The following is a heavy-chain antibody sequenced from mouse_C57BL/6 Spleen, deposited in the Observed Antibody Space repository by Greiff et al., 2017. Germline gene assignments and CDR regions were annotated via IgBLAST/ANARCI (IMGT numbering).Heavy chain of an antibody. J-gene: IGHJ4*01. CDR2: IWGDGST. D-gene: IGHD2-3*01. CDR3: AKRSGGDGYHYYAMDY. CDR1: GFSLTSYG. V-gene: IGHV2-3*01. Sequence: QVQLKESGPGLVAPSQSLSITCTVSGFSLTSYGVSWVRQPPGKGLEWLGVIWGDGSTNYHSALISRLSISKDNSKVQVFLKLNSLQPDDTATYYCAKRSGGDGYHYYAMDYWGQGTSVTVSS.